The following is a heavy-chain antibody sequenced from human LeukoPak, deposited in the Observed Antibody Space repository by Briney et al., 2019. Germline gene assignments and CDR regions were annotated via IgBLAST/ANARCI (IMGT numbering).Heavy chain of an antibody. CDR3: ARCPYSGRSFDI. Sequence: GGSLRLSCAASGFTFSSYSMNWVRQAPGKGLEWVSSISSSSSYIYYADSVKGRFTISRDNSKNTLYLQMNSLRAEDTAVYYCARCPYSGRSFDIWGQGTMVTVSS. CDR2: ISSSSSYI. J-gene: IGHJ3*02. V-gene: IGHV3-21*01. CDR1: GFTFSSYS. D-gene: IGHD1-26*01.